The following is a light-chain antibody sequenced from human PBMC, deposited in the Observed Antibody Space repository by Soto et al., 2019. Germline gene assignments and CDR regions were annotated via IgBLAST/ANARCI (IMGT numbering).Light chain of an antibody. J-gene: IGKJ4*01. CDR2: GAS. Sequence: DIVLTQSPGTLSLSPGERATLSCRASQSVASNYLGWYQQKPGQAPRVLIFGASTRAAGIPVRFSGSGSETEFTLTISSLQADEFAIYYCQQDTNWPLTFGRGTKV. CDR1: QSVASN. V-gene: IGKV3D-15*01. CDR3: QQDTNWPLT.